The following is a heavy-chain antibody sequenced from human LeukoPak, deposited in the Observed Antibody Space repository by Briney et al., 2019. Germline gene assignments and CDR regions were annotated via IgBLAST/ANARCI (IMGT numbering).Heavy chain of an antibody. J-gene: IGHJ4*02. Sequence: SETLSLTCTVSGGSISSYYWSWIRQPPGKGLEWIGYIYYTGNTNYNPSLKSRVTISVGMSKNPFSLKLSSVTAADTAVYYCARRITDSGSYSEFDYWGQGTLVTVSS. CDR3: ARRITDSGSYSEFDY. V-gene: IGHV4-59*08. CDR1: GGSISSYY. D-gene: IGHD1-26*01. CDR2: IYYTGNT.